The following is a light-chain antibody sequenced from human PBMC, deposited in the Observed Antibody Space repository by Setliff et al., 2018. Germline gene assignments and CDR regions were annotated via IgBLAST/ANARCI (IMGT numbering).Light chain of an antibody. V-gene: IGLV2-8*01. J-gene: IGLJ1*01. CDR2: EVS. CDR1: SSDVGGYKY. CDR3: SSFTSTTTFYV. Sequence: QSVLTQPPSASGSPGQSVTISCTGSSSDVGGYKYVSWYQQHPGKAPKLMIYEVSKRPSGVPDRFSGSKSGTTASLTISGLRAEDEADYFCSSFTSTTTFYVFGPGTKVTVL.